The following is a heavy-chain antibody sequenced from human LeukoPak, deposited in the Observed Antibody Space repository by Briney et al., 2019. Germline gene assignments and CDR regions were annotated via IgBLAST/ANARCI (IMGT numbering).Heavy chain of an antibody. CDR1: GGSISSYY. Sequence: SETLSLTCTVSGGSISSYYWSWIRQPAGKGLEWIGRIYTSGSTNYNPSLKSRVTMSVDTSKNQFSLKLSSVTAAGTAVYYCARDLYYYGSGSYLFDYWGQGTLVTVSS. V-gene: IGHV4-4*07. D-gene: IGHD3-10*01. CDR3: ARDLYYYGSGSYLFDY. CDR2: IYTSGST. J-gene: IGHJ4*02.